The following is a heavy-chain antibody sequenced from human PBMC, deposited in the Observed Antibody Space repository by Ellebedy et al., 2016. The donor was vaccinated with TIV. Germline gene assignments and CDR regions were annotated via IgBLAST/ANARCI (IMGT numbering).Heavy chain of an antibody. CDR3: AREGIAATGNFGPLYDTPWHSGFDY. D-gene: IGHD6-13*01. CDR2: IYYSGST. CDR1: GGSISSYY. Sequence: MPSETLSLTCTVSGGSISSYYWSWIRQPPGKGLEWIGYIYYSGSTNYNPSLKSRVTISLDTSKNQFSLNLSSVTAADTAMYSCAREGIAATGNFGPLYDTPWHSGFDYWGQGTLVTVSS. V-gene: IGHV4-59*01. J-gene: IGHJ4*02.